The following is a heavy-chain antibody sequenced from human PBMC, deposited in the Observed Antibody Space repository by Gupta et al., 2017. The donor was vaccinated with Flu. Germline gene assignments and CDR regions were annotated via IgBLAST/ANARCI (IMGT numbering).Heavy chain of an antibody. J-gene: IGHJ4*02. Sequence: QLQLQESGPGLVKPSETLSLTCTVSGGSISSSSYYWGWIRQPPGKGLEWIGSIYYSGSTYYNPSLKSRVTISVDTSKNQFSLKLSSVTAADTAVYYCARHVDAVTTGGCFDYWGQGTLVTVSS. V-gene: IGHV4-39*01. D-gene: IGHD4-17*01. CDR2: IYYSGST. CDR3: ARHVDAVTTGGCFDY. CDR1: GGSISSSSYY.